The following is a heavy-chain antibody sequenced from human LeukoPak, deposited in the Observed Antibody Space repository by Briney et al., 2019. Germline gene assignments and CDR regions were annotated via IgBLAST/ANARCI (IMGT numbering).Heavy chain of an antibody. Sequence: ASVKVSCKACGYTFTGYYMHCVRQAPGQALEWMGWINPNSGGTNYAQKLQGRVTMTRDTSISTAYMELSSLRSEDTAVYYCARAQTVDTAMVRVFLDYWGQGTLVTVSS. CDR1: GYTFTGYY. J-gene: IGHJ4*02. V-gene: IGHV1-2*02. CDR3: ARAQTVDTAMVRVFLDY. D-gene: IGHD5-18*01. CDR2: INPNSGGT.